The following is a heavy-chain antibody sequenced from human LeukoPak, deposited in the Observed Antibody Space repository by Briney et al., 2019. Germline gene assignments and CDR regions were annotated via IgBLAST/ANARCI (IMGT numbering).Heavy chain of an antibody. CDR1: GYSFTSYW. V-gene: IGHV5-51*01. Sequence: GESLKISCKGSGYSFTSYWIGWVRQVPGKGLEWMGIIYPGDSDTRYSPSFQGQVTISADKSISTAYLQWSSLKASDTAMYYCARQHYDFWSGSPRAFDIWGQGTMVTVSS. J-gene: IGHJ3*02. D-gene: IGHD3-3*01. CDR3: ARQHYDFWSGSPRAFDI. CDR2: IYPGDSDT.